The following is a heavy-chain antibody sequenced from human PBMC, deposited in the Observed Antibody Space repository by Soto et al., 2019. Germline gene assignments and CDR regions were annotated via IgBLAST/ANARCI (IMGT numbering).Heavy chain of an antibody. V-gene: IGHV4-59*01. D-gene: IGHD1-1*01. CDR2: IYYSGST. J-gene: IGHJ5*02. Sequence: SETLSLSCSVSGDSISNSYWSWIRHPPGKGLEWIGYIYYSGSTNYNPSLKSRVTISVDTSKNQFSLKLSSVTAADTAVYYCARDKVQHGLLGWFHPSGQGPLVT. CDR1: GDSISNSY. CDR3: ARDKVQHGLLGWFHP.